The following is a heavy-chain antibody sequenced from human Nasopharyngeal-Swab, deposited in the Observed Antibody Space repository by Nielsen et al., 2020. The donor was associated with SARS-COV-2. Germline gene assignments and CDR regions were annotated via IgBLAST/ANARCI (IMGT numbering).Heavy chain of an antibody. CDR2: ISYDGSNK. Sequence: GGSLTLSCAASGFTFSSYAMHWVRQAPGKGLEWVAVISYDGSNKYYADSVKGRFTVSRDNSKNTLYLQMNSLRAEDTAVYYCARAPEHITIFGVVKDYFDYWGQGTLVTVSS. D-gene: IGHD3-3*01. CDR1: GFTFSSYA. V-gene: IGHV3-30-3*01. J-gene: IGHJ4*02. CDR3: ARAPEHITIFGVVKDYFDY.